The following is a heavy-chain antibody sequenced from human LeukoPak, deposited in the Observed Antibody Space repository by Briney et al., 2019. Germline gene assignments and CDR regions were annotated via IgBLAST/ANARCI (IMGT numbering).Heavy chain of an antibody. Sequence: PGGSLRLSCATSGFTLTTYWMYWVRHVPGKGPVWVSRISPDGTITTYADSVKGRFTISRDSAKNTLYLQMNSLRVEDTAVYYCARCAYCGGDCHHYFDYWGQGILVTVSS. D-gene: IGHD2-21*02. CDR2: ISPDGTIT. V-gene: IGHV3-74*03. CDR3: ARCAYCGGDCHHYFDY. J-gene: IGHJ4*02. CDR1: GFTLTTYW.